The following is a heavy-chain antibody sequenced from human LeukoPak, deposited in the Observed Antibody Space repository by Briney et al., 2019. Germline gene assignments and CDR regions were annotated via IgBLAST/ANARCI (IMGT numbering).Heavy chain of an antibody. V-gene: IGHV4-59*01. CDR2: IYYSGST. CDR3: ARVGHYFYGSGSYLGGFDY. J-gene: IGHJ4*02. D-gene: IGHD3-10*01. Sequence: SETLSLTCTVSDGSISNYYWTWIRQPPGKELEWIGYIYYSGSTKTNPSLKSRVTISVDTSKNQFSLKLSSVTAADTAVYYCARVGHYFYGSGSYLGGFDYWGQGILVTVSS. CDR1: DGSISNYY.